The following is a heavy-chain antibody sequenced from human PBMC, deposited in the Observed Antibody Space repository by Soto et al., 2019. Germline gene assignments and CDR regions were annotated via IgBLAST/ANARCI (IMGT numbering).Heavy chain of an antibody. J-gene: IGHJ6*03. Sequence: GGSLRLSCAASGFTFSSYAMSWIRQAPGKGLEWVSAISGSGGSTYYADSVKGRFTISRDNSKNTLYLQMNSLRAEDTAVYYCAKAKADCSGGSCYMSYYYYMDVWGKGTTVTVSS. D-gene: IGHD2-15*01. CDR3: AKAKADCSGGSCYMSYYYYMDV. CDR2: ISGSGGST. V-gene: IGHV3-23*01. CDR1: GFTFSSYA.